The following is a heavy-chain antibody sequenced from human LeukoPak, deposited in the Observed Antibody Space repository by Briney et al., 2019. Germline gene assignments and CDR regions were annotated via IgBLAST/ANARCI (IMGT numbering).Heavy chain of an antibody. J-gene: IGHJ5*02. CDR2: INPNSGGT. CDR1: GYTFTGYY. V-gene: IGHV1-2*02. CDR3: ARDPVYSSGWYNWFDP. D-gene: IGHD6-19*01. Sequence: GASVKVSCKASGYTFTGYYMHWVRQAPGQGLEWMGWINPNSGGTNYAQKFQGRVTMTRDTSISTAYMELSRLRSADTAVYYCARDPVYSSGWYNWFDPWGQGTLVTVSS.